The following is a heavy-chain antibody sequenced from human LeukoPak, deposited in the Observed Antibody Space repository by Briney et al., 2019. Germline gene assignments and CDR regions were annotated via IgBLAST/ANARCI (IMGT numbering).Heavy chain of an antibody. CDR1: GGSISSYY. D-gene: IGHD6-19*01. J-gene: IGHJ4*02. Sequence: SETLSLTCTVSGGSISSYYWRWIRQPPGKGLEWIGYIYYSGSTNYNPSLKSRVTISVDTSKNQFSLKLSSVTAADTAVYYCAREIEYSSGSTGLDYWGQGTLVTVSS. V-gene: IGHV4-59*01. CDR3: AREIEYSSGSTGLDY. CDR2: IYYSGST.